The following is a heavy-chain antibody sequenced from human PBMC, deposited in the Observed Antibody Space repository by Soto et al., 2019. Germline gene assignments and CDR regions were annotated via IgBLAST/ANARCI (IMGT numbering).Heavy chain of an antibody. CDR3: AKARCTTSNSYGPDY. V-gene: IGHV3-23*01. Sequence: EVQLLESGGGLVQPGGSLRLSCADSGFSFSTYTMSWVRRAPGKGLEWVSAISGRGGSPSYADSVQGRFTISRDNPKNTLYLRMNRPRAEDTAVYYCAKARCTTSNSYGPDYWGPGTLVTVSS. J-gene: IGHJ4*02. CDR1: GFSFSTYT. D-gene: IGHD2-8*01. CDR2: ISGRGGSP.